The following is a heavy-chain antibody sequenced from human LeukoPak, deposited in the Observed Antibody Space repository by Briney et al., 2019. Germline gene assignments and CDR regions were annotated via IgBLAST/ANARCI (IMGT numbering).Heavy chain of an antibody. Sequence: GESLRLSCAASGFTFSSHSMNWVRQAPGKGLEWVSYISSSSTSIYYADSVKGRFTISRDNSKNTLYLQMNSLRAEDTAVYYCAKELIWFGELLKTACDYWGQGTLVTVSS. J-gene: IGHJ4*02. V-gene: IGHV3-48*01. CDR3: AKELIWFGELLKTACDY. D-gene: IGHD3-10*01. CDR2: ISSSSTSI. CDR1: GFTFSSHS.